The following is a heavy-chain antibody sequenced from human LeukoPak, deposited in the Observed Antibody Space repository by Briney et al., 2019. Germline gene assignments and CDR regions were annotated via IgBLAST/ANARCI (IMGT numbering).Heavy chain of an antibody. CDR3: ARDRLRYFDWLGDYYGMDV. V-gene: IGHV4-39*07. D-gene: IGHD3-9*01. CDR1: GGSISSSSYY. J-gene: IGHJ6*02. CDR2: IYYSGST. Sequence: PSETLSLTCTVSGGSISSSSYYWGWIRQPPGKGLEWIGSIYYSGSTYYNPSLKSRVTISVDTSKNQFSLKLSSVTAADTAVYYCARDRLRYFDWLGDYYGMDVWGQGTTVTVSS.